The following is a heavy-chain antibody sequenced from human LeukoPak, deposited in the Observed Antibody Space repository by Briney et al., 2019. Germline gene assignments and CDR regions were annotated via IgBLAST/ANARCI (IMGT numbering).Heavy chain of an antibody. D-gene: IGHD1-26*01. V-gene: IGHV4-59*01. CDR3: ARGRDGSYPDY. Sequence: SETLSLTCTVSGGSISSYYWSWIRQPPGKGLEWIGYIYYSGSTNYNPSLKSRVTISVDTSKNQFSLKLSSATAADTAVYYCARGRDGSYPDYWGQGTLVTVSS. CDR2: IYYSGST. CDR1: GGSISSYY. J-gene: IGHJ4*02.